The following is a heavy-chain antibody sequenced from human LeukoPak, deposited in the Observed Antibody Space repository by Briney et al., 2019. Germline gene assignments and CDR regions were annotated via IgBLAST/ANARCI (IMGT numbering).Heavy chain of an antibody. D-gene: IGHD3-22*01. Sequence: PSETLSLTCAVYGGSFSGYYWSWIRQPPGKGLEWIGEINHSGSTNYNPSLKSRVTISVDTSKNQFSLKLSSVTAADTAVYYCARAGYYYDSSGSSVYMDVWGKGTTVTISS. J-gene: IGHJ6*03. V-gene: IGHV4-34*01. CDR2: INHSGST. CDR1: GGSFSGYY. CDR3: ARAGYYYDSSGSSVYMDV.